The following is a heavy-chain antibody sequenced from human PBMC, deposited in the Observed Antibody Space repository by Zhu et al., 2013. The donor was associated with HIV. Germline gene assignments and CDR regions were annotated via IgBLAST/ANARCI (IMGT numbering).Heavy chain of an antibody. CDR3: ARGGMTTVTGGWFDP. CDR2: IILIFGTA. Sequence: QVQLVQSGAEVKKPGSSVKVSCKASGGSFSNYAITWVRQAPGQGLEWMGGIILIFGTAKYAQKFQGRVTITADESTSTAYMELSRLRSEDTAVYYCARGGMTTVTGGWFDPWGQGTLVTVSS. D-gene: IGHD4-17*01. CDR1: GGSFSNYA. J-gene: IGHJ5*02. V-gene: IGHV1-69*01.